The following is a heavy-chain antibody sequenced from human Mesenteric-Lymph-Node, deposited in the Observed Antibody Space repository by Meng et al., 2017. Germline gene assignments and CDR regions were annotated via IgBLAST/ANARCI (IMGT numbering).Heavy chain of an antibody. CDR1: GGSFSGYY. D-gene: IGHD2-8*01. V-gene: IGHV4-34*01. CDR2: INHSGST. J-gene: IGHJ5*02. CDR3: ARDARPNWFDP. Sequence: QVHRRQWCAGLSKPSETLSLTCAVYGGSFSGYYWSWFRQPPGKGLEWIGEINHSGSTNYNPSLKSRVTISVAKSKNQFSLRLSSVTAADTAVYYCARDARPNWFDPWGQGTLVTVSS.